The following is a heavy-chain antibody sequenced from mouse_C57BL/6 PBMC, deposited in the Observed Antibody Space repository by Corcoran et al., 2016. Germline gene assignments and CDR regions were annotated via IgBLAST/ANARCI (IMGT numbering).Heavy chain of an antibody. CDR1: GYAFSSYW. J-gene: IGHJ3*01. Sequence: QVQLQQSGAELVKPGASVKISCKASGYAFSSYWMNWVKQRPGKGLEWIGQIYPGDGDTNYNGKFKGKATLTADKSSSTAYMQLSSLTSEDSAVYFCARSGSTMVTTEAWFAYWGQGTLVTVSA. CDR3: ARSGSTMVTTEAWFAY. D-gene: IGHD2-2*01. CDR2: IYPGDGDT. V-gene: IGHV1-80*01.